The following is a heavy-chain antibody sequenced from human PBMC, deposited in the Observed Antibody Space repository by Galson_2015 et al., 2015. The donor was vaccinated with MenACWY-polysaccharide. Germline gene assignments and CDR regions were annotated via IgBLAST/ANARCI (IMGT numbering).Heavy chain of an antibody. CDR3: AKRARVVVAVWYGMDV. D-gene: IGHD2-15*01. CDR2: ITGGGGST. CDR1: GFTFSSYA. J-gene: IGHJ6*02. Sequence: SLRLSCAASGFTFSSYAMSWVRQAPGKGLEWVSAITGGGGSTYYVDSVKGRFTISRDNSNNALYLQMNGLRAEDTAVYYCAKRARVVVAVWYGMDVWGQGTTVTVSS. V-gene: IGHV3-23*01.